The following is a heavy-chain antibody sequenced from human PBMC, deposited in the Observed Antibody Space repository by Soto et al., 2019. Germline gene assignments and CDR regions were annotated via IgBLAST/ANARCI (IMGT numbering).Heavy chain of an antibody. CDR1: GGTFSSYA. D-gene: IGHD4-4*01. CDR2: IIPFIGTA. CDR3: ARVVMTTAPESYYYGMDV. V-gene: IGHV1-69*18. Sequence: QVQLVQSGAELKKPGASVTVSCKASGGTFSSYAISWVRQAPGKGLEWMGRIIPFIGTANYAKKVQGRVTITADESTSKAYMELPSLRTKDTAVYYCARVVMTTAPESYYYGMDVWGQGTTVTVSS. J-gene: IGHJ6*02.